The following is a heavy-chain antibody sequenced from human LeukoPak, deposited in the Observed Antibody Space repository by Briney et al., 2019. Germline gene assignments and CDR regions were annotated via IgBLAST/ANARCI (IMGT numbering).Heavy chain of an antibody. D-gene: IGHD3-16*01. V-gene: IGHV3-23*01. Sequence: GGSLRLSCAASGFTFSSYAMSWVRQAPGKGLEWVSAIRDSGSSTHYADSVKGRVTISRDNSKNTLYLQMNSLRVEDTAVYYCARRGDYFPFDYWGQGTLVTVSS. CDR1: GFTFSSYA. J-gene: IGHJ4*02. CDR3: ARRGDYFPFDY. CDR2: IRDSGSST.